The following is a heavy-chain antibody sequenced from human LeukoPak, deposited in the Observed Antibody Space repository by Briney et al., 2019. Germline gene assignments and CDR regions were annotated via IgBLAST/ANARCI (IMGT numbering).Heavy chain of an antibody. CDR3: ARGGVVVPAAIGSYYMDV. CDR1: GGSISSYY. V-gene: IGHV4-59*13. D-gene: IGHD2-2*01. J-gene: IGHJ6*03. Sequence: PSETLSLTCTVSGGSISSYYWGWIRQPPGKGLEWIGYIYYSGSTNYNPSLKSRVAISVDTSKNQFSLKLSSVTAADTAVYYCARGGVVVPAAIGSYYMDVWGKGTTVTVSS. CDR2: IYYSGST.